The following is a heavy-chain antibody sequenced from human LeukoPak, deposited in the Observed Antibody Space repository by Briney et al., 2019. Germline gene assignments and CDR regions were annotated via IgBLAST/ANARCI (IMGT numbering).Heavy chain of an antibody. V-gene: IGHV4-4*07. CDR1: DGSISGYY. J-gene: IGHJ6*03. CDR3: ARDRRSATVNNYYYYYMDV. CDR2: IDTSGST. D-gene: IGHD4-11*01. Sequence: SETLSLTCTLPDGSISGYYWSWIRQPAGKRLEWIGRIDTSGSTNYNPSLKSRVTMSVDTSKNQFSLKLTSVTAADTAVYFCARDRRSATVNNYYYYYMDVWGKGTTVTVSS.